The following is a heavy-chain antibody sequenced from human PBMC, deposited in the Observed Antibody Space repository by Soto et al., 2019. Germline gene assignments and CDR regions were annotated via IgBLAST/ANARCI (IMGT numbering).Heavy chain of an antibody. D-gene: IGHD3-10*01. V-gene: IGHV3-48*02. J-gene: IGHJ6*03. CDR1: GFTFRSYS. CDR2: ISSSSGTI. CDR3: ARDLRASGSGHTYYYYYYYMDV. Sequence: GGSLRLSCVASGFTFRSYSLNWVRQAPGKGLEWVSYISSSSGTIYYADSVKGRFTISRDNAENSLYLQMNSLRDDDTAVYYCARDLRASGSGHTYYYYYYYMDVWGKGTTVTV.